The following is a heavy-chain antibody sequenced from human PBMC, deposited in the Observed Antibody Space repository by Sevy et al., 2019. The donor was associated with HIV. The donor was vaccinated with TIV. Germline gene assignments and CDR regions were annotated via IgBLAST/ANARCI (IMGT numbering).Heavy chain of an antibody. D-gene: IGHD3-16*01. V-gene: IGHV5-51*01. CDR3: ARPRGSSPTIIDY. CDR2: IYPSDSDT. Sequence: GESLKISCKGSGYSFTSYWIGWVRQMPGKGLEWMGIIYPSDSDTIYTPSFQGQVTISADKSISTAYPQWSSLKASDTATYYWARPRGSSPTIIDYWGQGTLVTVSS. J-gene: IGHJ4*02. CDR1: GYSFTSYW.